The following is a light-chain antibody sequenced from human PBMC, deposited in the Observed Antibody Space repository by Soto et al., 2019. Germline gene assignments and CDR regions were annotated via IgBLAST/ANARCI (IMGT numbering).Light chain of an antibody. J-gene: IGKJ4*01. CDR3: QQRSNRPLT. Sequence: EIVLTQSPAPLSLSPGERVTLSCRASQSVGTYLAWYQQKPGQAPRLLIHDASNRATGIPARFSGSGSGTDFTLTISSLEPEDFAVYYCQQRSNRPLTFGGGTKVDIK. CDR1: QSVGTY. CDR2: DAS. V-gene: IGKV3-11*01.